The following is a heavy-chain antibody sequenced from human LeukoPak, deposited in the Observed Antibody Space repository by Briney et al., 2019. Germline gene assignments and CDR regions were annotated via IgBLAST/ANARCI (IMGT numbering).Heavy chain of an antibody. Sequence: GGSLRLSCAASGFAFSNYWMTWVRQAPGKGLEWVANIKQDGSEKYYVGSVKGRFTISRDNAKNSLFLQVNSLRAEDTAVYYCARDVDGANAYWGQGTLVTVSS. CDR2: IKQDGSEK. CDR1: GFAFSNYW. CDR3: ARDVDGANAY. D-gene: IGHD4/OR15-4a*01. V-gene: IGHV3-7*01. J-gene: IGHJ4*02.